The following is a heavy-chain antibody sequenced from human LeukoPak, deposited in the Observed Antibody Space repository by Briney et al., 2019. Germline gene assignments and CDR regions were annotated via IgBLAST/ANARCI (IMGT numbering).Heavy chain of an antibody. D-gene: IGHD1-26*01. V-gene: IGHV4-39*01. J-gene: IGHJ3*02. Sequence: SQTLSLTCTVSGGSISSGGYYWSWIRQHPGKGLEWIGSIYYSGSTYYNPSLKSRVTISVDTSKNQFSLKLSSVTAADTAVYYCARHRSGSYLDAFDIWGQGTMVTVSS. CDR2: IYYSGST. CDR3: ARHRSGSYLDAFDI. CDR1: GGSISSGGYY.